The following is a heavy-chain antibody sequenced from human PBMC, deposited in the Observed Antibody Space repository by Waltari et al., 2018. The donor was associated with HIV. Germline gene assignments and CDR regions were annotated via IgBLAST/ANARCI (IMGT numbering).Heavy chain of an antibody. CDR1: GGSMSDTGDYH. J-gene: IGHJ4*02. V-gene: IGHV4-39*01. D-gene: IGHD1-26*01. Sequence: QLQLQESGPGLVKPSETLSLTCTVSGGSMSDTGDYHWGWISQPPGKGLEWIGKFPYTGNTYYNPSRKSRVTISADTSKNQFSLKLSSLTAADTAVYFCMRHRGYFPPDYWGQGTLVTVSS. CDR3: MRHRGYFPPDY. CDR2: FPYTGNT.